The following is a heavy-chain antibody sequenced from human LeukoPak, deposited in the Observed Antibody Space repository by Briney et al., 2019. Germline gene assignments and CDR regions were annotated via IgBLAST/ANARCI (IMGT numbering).Heavy chain of an antibody. V-gene: IGHV3-66*03. CDR2: IHSSGAT. D-gene: IGHD6-13*01. J-gene: IGHJ4*02. CDR3: ARGAAAAYLFDY. CDR1: GFTGSNNY. Sequence: TGGSLRLSCAASGFTGSNNYVSWVRQAPGMGLEWVSAIHSSGATCYADSVKGRFTISRDNSKNTLYLQMNSLRAEDTAVYYCARGAAAAYLFDYWGQGTLVTVSS.